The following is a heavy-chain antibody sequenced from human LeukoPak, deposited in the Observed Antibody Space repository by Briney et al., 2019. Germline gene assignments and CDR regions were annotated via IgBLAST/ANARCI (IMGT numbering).Heavy chain of an antibody. V-gene: IGHV3-23*01. CDR3: AKYITRDDILTGYSDAFDI. D-gene: IGHD3-9*01. CDR1: GFTFSSYG. J-gene: IGHJ3*02. CDR2: ISGSGGST. Sequence: PGGSLRLSCAASGFTFSSYGMHWVRQAPGKGLEWVSAISGSGGSTYYADSVKGRFTISRDNSKNTLYLQMNSLRAEDTAVYYCAKYITRDDILTGYSDAFDIWGQGTMVTVSS.